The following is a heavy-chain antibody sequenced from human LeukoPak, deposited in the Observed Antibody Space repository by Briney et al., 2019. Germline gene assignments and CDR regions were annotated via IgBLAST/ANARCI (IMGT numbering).Heavy chain of an antibody. Sequence: PSETLSLTCTVSGGSISSGGYYWSWIRQHPGKGLEWIGYIYYSGSTNYNPSLKSRVTISVDTSKNQFSLKLSSVTAADTAVYYCARDLRYYDILTGFSVVGWFDPWGQGTLVTVSS. CDR2: IYYSGST. CDR3: ARDLRYYDILTGFSVVGWFDP. V-gene: IGHV4-61*08. D-gene: IGHD3-9*01. CDR1: GGSISSGGYY. J-gene: IGHJ5*02.